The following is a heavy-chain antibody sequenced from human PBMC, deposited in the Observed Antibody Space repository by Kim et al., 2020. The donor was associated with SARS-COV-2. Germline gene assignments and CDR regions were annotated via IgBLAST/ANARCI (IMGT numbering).Heavy chain of an antibody. CDR2: IIPIFGTA. V-gene: IGHV1-69*13. J-gene: IGHJ4*02. D-gene: IGHD3-10*01. CDR1: GGTFSSYA. CDR3: AGAPGYYGSGSTPYFAY. Sequence: SVKVSCKASGGTFSSYAISWVRQAPGQGLEWMGGIIPIFGTANYAQKFQGRVTITADESTSTAYMELSSLRSEDTAVYYCAGAPGYYGSGSTPYFAYWGQGTLVTVSS.